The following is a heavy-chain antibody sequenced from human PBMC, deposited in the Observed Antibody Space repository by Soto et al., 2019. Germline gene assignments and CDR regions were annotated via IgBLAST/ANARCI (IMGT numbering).Heavy chain of an antibody. Sequence: GGSLRLSCAASGFTVSSNYMSWVRQAPGKGLEWVSVIYSGGSTYYADSVKGRFTISRDNSKNTLYLQMNSLRAEDTAVYYCARGRGSSGWYPKLNYYYYGMDVWGQGTTVTVSS. J-gene: IGHJ6*02. V-gene: IGHV3-53*01. D-gene: IGHD6-19*01. CDR3: ARGRGSSGWYPKLNYYYYGMDV. CDR1: GFTVSSNY. CDR2: IYSGGST.